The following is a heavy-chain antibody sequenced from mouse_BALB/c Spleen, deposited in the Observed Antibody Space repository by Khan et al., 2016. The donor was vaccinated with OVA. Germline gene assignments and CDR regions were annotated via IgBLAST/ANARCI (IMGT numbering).Heavy chain of an antibody. CDR3: ARTHER. Sequence: QVQLKQSGAELARPGASVKMSCKASGYTFTSYTMHRVKQRPGQGLEWIGYINPSSGYTKYNQKFKDKATLTADKSSSTAYMRLSSLTSEDSAVYYCARTHERWGQGTTLTVSS. J-gene: IGHJ2*01. V-gene: IGHV1-4*01. CDR1: GYTFTSYT. CDR2: INPSSGYT.